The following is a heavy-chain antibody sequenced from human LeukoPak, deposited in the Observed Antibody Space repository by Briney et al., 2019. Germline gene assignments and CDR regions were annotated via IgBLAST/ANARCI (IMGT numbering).Heavy chain of an antibody. CDR2: IYTSGST. CDR1: GGSISSYY. D-gene: IGHD3-10*01. CDR3: ARDGYYYGSGSYFYYYYYMDV. J-gene: IGHJ6*03. V-gene: IGHV4-4*07. Sequence: SETLSLTCTVSGGSISSYYWSWIRQPAGKGLEWIGRIYTSGSTNYNPSLKSRVTISVDTSKNQFSLKLSSVTAADTAVYYCARDGYYYGSGSYFYYYYYMDVWGKGTTVTISS.